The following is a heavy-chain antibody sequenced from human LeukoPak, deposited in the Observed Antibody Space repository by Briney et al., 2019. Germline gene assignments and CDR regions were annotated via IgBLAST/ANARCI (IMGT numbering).Heavy chain of an antibody. CDR1: GFTFRGFW. CDR3: ARSSYSSSSSV. Sequence: GGSLRLSCAVSGFTFRGFWMCWSRQAPGKGLEWVASINSDGSEGYYADVVKGRFTISRDNAKNSLYLQINSLRAEDTAVYYCARSSYSSSSSVWGQGTMVTVSS. CDR2: INSDGSEG. D-gene: IGHD6-6*01. V-gene: IGHV3-7*03. J-gene: IGHJ3*01.